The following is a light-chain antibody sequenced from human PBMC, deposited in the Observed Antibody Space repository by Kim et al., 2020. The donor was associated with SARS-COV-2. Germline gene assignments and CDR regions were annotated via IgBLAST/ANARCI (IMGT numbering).Light chain of an antibody. Sequence: IQLTQSPSSLSASVGDRVTITCRASQGISSYLAWYQQKPGLAPKVLIYSASTLQSGVPSRFSGSGSGTDLTLTISSLQPEDFATYYCQQLSTYPLTFGGGTKVDIK. CDR3: QQLSTYPLT. CDR2: SAS. CDR1: QGISSY. V-gene: IGKV1-9*01. J-gene: IGKJ4*01.